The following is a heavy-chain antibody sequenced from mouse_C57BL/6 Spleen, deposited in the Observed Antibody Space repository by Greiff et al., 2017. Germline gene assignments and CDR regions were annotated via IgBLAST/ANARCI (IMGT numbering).Heavy chain of an antibody. CDR2: IDPSDSYT. CDR3: ARDDGSSDRFAY. J-gene: IGHJ3*01. D-gene: IGHD1-1*01. CDR1: GYTFTSYW. V-gene: IGHV1-50*01. Sequence: VQLQQPGAELVKPGASVKLSCKASGYTFTSYWMQWVKQRPGQGLAWIGEIDPSDSYTNYNQKFKGKATLTVDTSSSTAYMQLSSLTSDDSAVYYCARDDGSSDRFAYWGQGTLVTVSA.